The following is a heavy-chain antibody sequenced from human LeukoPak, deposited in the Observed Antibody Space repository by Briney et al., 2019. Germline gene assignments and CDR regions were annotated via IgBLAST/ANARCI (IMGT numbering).Heavy chain of an antibody. CDR1: GVTLSSYA. V-gene: IGHV3-64*03. CDR2: ISSIGSSK. J-gene: IGHJ4*02. Sequence: GGSLRLSCSASGVTLSSYAMHWVRQAPGRGLEYVSAISSIGSSKYYADSMKGRFTISRDNSKNTVYLQMSSLRPEDTAVYYCVKGGCDSTSCHLDYWGQGTLVTVYS. D-gene: IGHD2-2*01. CDR3: VKGGCDSTSCHLDY.